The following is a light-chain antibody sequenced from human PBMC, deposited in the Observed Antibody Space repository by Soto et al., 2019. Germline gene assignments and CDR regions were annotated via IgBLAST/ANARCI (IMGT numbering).Light chain of an antibody. Sequence: DIQMTQSPTSLSASVGDRVTITCRASQDIRNFVAWYQQKPGKAPKLLIYAASTLQSGVPSRFSGSGSGTDFTLTINSLQPEDVATYSCQKYNSAPWTFGQGTKVDIK. J-gene: IGKJ1*01. CDR3: QKYNSAPWT. CDR2: AAS. CDR1: QDIRNF. V-gene: IGKV1-27*01.